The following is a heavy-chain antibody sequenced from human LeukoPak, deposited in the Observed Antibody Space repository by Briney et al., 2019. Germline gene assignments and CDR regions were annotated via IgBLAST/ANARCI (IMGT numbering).Heavy chain of an antibody. CDR3: ARHYCSGGSCYFDAFDI. J-gene: IGHJ3*02. CDR2: INHSRST. D-gene: IGHD2-15*01. Sequence: SETLSLTCAVYGGSFSGYYWSWIRQPPGKGLEWIGEINHSRSTNYSPSLKSRVTISVDKSKNQFSLKLSSVTAADTAVYYCARHYCSGGSCYFDAFDIWGQGTMVTVSS. V-gene: IGHV4-34*01. CDR1: GGSFSGYY.